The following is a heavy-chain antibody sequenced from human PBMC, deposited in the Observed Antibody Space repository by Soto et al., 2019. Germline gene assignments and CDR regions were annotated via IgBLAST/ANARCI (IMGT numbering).Heavy chain of an antibody. J-gene: IGHJ6*02. CDR2: IYHSGST. CDR1: GGSISSSNW. CDR3: AREHRGYSGYDRYYYYGMDV. V-gene: IGHV4-4*02. Sequence: QVQLQESGPGLVKPSGTLSLTCAVSGGSISSSNWWSWVRQPPGKGLEWIGEIYHSGSTNYNPFLKSRVTISVDKSKNQFSLKLSSVTAADTAVYYCAREHRGYSGYDRYYYYGMDVWGQGTTVTVSS. D-gene: IGHD5-12*01.